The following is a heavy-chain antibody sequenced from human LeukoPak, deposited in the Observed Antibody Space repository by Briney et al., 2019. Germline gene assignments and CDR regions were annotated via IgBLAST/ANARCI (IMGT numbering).Heavy chain of an antibody. J-gene: IGHJ4*02. V-gene: IGHV3-48*02. Sequence: GGSLRLSCVASGFTFSSYSMKWVRQAPGKGLEWVSYISSSSSTIYYADSVKGRFTISRDNAKNSLYLQMNSLRDEDTAVYYCARDYCSGVTCHPDYWGQGTLVTVSS. CDR1: GFTFSSYS. D-gene: IGHD2-15*01. CDR2: ISSSSSTI. CDR3: ARDYCSGVTCHPDY.